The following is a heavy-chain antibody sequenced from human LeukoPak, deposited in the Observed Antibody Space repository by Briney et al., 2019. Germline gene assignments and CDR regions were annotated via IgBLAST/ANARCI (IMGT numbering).Heavy chain of an antibody. D-gene: IGHD6-19*01. Sequence: GGSLRLSCAASGFTFSSYGMHWVRQAPGEGLEWVAVISYDGSNKYYADSVKGRFTISRDNSKNTLYLQMNSLRAEDTALYYCAKDMGDSGWFDAFDIWGQGTMVTVSS. CDR1: GFTFSSYG. J-gene: IGHJ3*02. CDR2: ISYDGSNK. V-gene: IGHV3-30*18. CDR3: AKDMGDSGWFDAFDI.